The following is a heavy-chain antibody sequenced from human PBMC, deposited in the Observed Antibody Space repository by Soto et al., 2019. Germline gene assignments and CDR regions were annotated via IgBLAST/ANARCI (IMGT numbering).Heavy chain of an antibody. CDR3: XXXXXXXXXXDX. CDR1: GYIFSNYG. V-gene: IGHV3-30*03. Sequence: QVQLVESGGGVVQPGRSLRLSCAASGYIFSNYGMHWVRQAPGKGLEGVAVTSYDGSKKYYADSVKGRFTISKDNSKNTVYLQMXSXXXXXTXXXXXXXXXXXXXXXDXWGQGTTVTVSS. CDR2: TSYDGSKK. J-gene: IGHJ6*02.